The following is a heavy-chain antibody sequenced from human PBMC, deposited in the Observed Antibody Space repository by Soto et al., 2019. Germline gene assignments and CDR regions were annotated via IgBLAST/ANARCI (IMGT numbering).Heavy chain of an antibody. CDR1: GFTFSSYG. CDR3: AKDGHDCGFDP. CDR2: ISYDGSNK. D-gene: IGHD2-21*01. V-gene: IGHV3-30*18. J-gene: IGHJ5*02. Sequence: QVQLVESGGGVVQPGRSLRLSCAASGFTFSSYGMHWVRQAPGKGLEWVAVISYDGSNKYYADSVKGRFTISRDNSKNTLYLQMNSLRAEDTAVYYCAKDGHDCGFDPWGQGTLVTVSS.